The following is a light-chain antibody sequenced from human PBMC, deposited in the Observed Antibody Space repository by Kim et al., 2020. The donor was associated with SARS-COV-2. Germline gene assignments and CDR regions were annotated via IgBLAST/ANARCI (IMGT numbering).Light chain of an antibody. V-gene: IGLV1-47*01. Sequence: GQRVTISCSGSSSNIGSNYVYWYQKLPGPAPKLLIYRNNQRPSGVPDRFSGSKSGTSASLAISGLRSEDEADYYCAAWDDSLSGYVFGTGTKVNVL. CDR3: AAWDDSLSGYV. CDR1: SSNIGSNY. CDR2: RNN. J-gene: IGLJ1*01.